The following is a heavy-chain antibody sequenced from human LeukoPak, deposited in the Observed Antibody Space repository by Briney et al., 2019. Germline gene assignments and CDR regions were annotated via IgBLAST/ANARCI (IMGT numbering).Heavy chain of an antibody. D-gene: IGHD1-26*01. Sequence: TGGSLRLSCAASGFTFSDYYMSWIRQAPGKGLEWVSYISNSGNNIYYADSVKGRFTISRDNAKNSLYLQMNSLRAEDAAVYYCARARGSYSFDCWGQGTLVTVSS. J-gene: IGHJ4*02. CDR2: ISNSGNNI. CDR3: ARARGSYSFDC. V-gene: IGHV3-11*04. CDR1: GFTFSDYY.